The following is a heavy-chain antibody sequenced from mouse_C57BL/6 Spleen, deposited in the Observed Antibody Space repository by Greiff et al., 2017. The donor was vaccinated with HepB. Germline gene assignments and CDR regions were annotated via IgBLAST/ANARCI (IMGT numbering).Heavy chain of an antibody. Sequence: VQLQQSGPELVKPGASVKISCKASGYAFSSSWMNWVKQRPGQGLEWIGRIYPGDGDTNYNGKFKGKATLTADKSSSTAYMQLSSLTSEDSAVYFCARSGNYVEGGFAYWGQGTLVTVSA. V-gene: IGHV1-82*01. J-gene: IGHJ3*01. CDR3: ARSGNYVEGGFAY. D-gene: IGHD2-1*01. CDR2: IYPGDGDT. CDR1: GYAFSSSW.